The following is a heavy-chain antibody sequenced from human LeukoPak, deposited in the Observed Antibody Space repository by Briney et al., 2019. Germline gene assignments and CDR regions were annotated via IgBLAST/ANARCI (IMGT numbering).Heavy chain of an antibody. Sequence: ASVKVSCKASGYTFTSYGISWVRQAPGQGLEGMGWISAYNGNTNYAQKLQGRVTMTTDTSTSTAYMELRSLRSDDTAVYYCARDGASGTTNYYGMDVWGQGTTVTVSS. D-gene: IGHD1-1*01. CDR2: ISAYNGNT. J-gene: IGHJ6*02. CDR3: ARDGASGTTNYYGMDV. CDR1: GYTFTSYG. V-gene: IGHV1-18*01.